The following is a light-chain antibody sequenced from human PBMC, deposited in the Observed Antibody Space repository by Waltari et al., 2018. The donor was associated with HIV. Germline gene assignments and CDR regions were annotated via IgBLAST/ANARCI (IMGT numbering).Light chain of an antibody. Sequence: RITCSGDALPKQYAFWYRQKPGQAPVLVMYKDTKRPSGIPGRFSGSSSGTTVTLTISGVQAEDEADYYCQSADSSGTSVLFGGGTKLTVL. V-gene: IGLV3-25*03. CDR3: QSADSSGTSVL. CDR2: KDT. CDR1: ALPKQY. J-gene: IGLJ2*01.